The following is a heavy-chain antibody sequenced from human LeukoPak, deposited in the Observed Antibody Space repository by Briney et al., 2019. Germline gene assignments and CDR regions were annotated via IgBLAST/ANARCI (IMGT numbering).Heavy chain of an antibody. CDR3: ALGAAGSVFDP. CDR1: GGTFSSYA. V-gene: IGHV1-69*06. Sequence: SVKVSCKASGGTFSSYAISWVRQAPGEGLEWVGGIIPIFGTANYAQKFQGRVTITADKSTSTAYMELSSLRSEDTAVYYCALGAAGSVFDPWGQGTLVTVSS. D-gene: IGHD1-26*01. J-gene: IGHJ5*02. CDR2: IIPIFGTA.